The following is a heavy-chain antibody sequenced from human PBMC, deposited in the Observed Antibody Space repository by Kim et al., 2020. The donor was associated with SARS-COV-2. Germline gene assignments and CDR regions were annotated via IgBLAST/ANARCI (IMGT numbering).Heavy chain of an antibody. CDR3: VKDRQVTMVRGGNPLFDY. CDR1: GFTFSSYA. V-gene: IGHV3-64D*06. Sequence: GGSLRLSCSASGFTFSSYAMHWVRQAPGKGLEYVSAISSNGGSTYYADSVKGRFTISRDNSKNTLYLQMSSLRAEDTAVYYCVKDRQVTMVRGGNPLFDYWGQGTLVTVSS. D-gene: IGHD3-10*01. J-gene: IGHJ4*02. CDR2: ISSNGGST.